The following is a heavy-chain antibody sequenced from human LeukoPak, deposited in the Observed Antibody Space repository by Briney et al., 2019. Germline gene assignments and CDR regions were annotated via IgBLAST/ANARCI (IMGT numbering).Heavy chain of an antibody. V-gene: IGHV3-23*01. D-gene: IGHD2-2*01. J-gene: IGHJ4*02. Sequence: GGSLRLSCAASGFTFSSSTMTWVRQAPGRGLEWVSTISNSNTFYADSVKGRFTISRDNSKNTLYLQMSSLRAEDTAVYYCAKLPAAIGAAYWGQGTLVTVSS. CDR3: AKLPAAIGAAY. CDR1: GFTFSSST. CDR2: ISNSNT.